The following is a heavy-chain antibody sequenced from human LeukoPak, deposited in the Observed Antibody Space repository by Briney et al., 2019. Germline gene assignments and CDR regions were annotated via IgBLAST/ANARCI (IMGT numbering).Heavy chain of an antibody. D-gene: IGHD3-22*01. Sequence: KPSETLSLTCTVSGGSISSSSYYWGWIRKPPGKGLEWIGEIYHSGSTNYNPSLKSRVTISVDKSKNQFSLKLSSVTAADTAVYYCARDRYYYDSSGPINWFDPWGQGTLVTVSS. CDR2: IYHSGST. CDR1: GGSISSSSYY. J-gene: IGHJ5*02. V-gene: IGHV4-39*07. CDR3: ARDRYYYDSSGPINWFDP.